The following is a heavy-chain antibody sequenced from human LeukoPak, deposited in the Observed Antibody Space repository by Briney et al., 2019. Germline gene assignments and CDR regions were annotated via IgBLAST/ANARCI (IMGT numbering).Heavy chain of an antibody. D-gene: IGHD7-27*01. CDR3: AREPYNALTGGPDAFDI. Sequence: ASVKVSCKASGGTFSSYAITWVRQAPGQGLEWMGWISGEDGNTNYAQKVQGRVTMTTDTSTSTAYMELRSLRSDDTAVYFCAREPYNALTGGPDAFDIWGQGTLVTVSS. CDR2: ISGEDGNT. J-gene: IGHJ3*02. CDR1: GGTFSSYA. V-gene: IGHV1-18*01.